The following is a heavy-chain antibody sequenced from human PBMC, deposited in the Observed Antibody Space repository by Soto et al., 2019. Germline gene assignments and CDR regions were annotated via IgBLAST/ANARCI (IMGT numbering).Heavy chain of an antibody. Sequence: QVQLQESGPGLVKPSGTLSLTCAVYGGSIRSSNWWSWVRQPPGKGLEWIGDIYHSGSTNYNPSLKSRVTISLDKSKNQSSLKLSSVTAADTAVYYCAIRTTGTTRLGYWCQGTLVTVAS. D-gene: IGHD4-17*01. CDR1: GGSIRSSNW. CDR3: AIRTTGTTRLGY. CDR2: IYHSGST. J-gene: IGHJ4*02. V-gene: IGHV4-4*02.